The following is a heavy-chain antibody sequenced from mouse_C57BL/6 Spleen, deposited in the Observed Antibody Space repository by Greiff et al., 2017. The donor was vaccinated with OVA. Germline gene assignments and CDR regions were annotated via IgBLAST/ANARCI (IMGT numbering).Heavy chain of an antibody. CDR1: GYTFTSYW. V-gene: IGHV1-52*01. CDR2: IDPSDSET. Sequence: VQLQQPGAELVRPGSSVKLSCKASGYTFTSYWMHWVKQRPIQGLEWIGNIDPSDSETHYNQKFKDKATLTVDKSSSTAYMQLSSLTSEDSAVYYCARSPAYYSNSWYFDVWGTGTTGTVSS. D-gene: IGHD2-5*01. CDR3: ARSPAYYSNSWYFDV. J-gene: IGHJ1*03.